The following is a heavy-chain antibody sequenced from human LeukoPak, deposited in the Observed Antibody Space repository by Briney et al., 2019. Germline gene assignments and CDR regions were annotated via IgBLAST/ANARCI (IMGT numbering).Heavy chain of an antibody. J-gene: IGHJ6*03. V-gene: IGHV1-18*04. D-gene: IGHD3-9*01. CDR1: GFALYKYN. CDR3: ARDMLRYFPGSAYYYMDV. CDR2: ITAFNGNT. Sequence: ASVKVSCKASGFALYKYNIVWVRQAPGQGLEWVGWITAFNGNTNYGQKVQGRITMTTDTSTSTSYMELRSLRSDDTAVYYCARDMLRYFPGSAYYYMDVWGKGTMVTISS.